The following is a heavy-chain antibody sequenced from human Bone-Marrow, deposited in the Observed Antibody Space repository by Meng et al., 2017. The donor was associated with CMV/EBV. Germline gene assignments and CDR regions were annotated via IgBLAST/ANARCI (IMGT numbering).Heavy chain of an antibody. J-gene: IGHJ4*02. CDR1: GFTFSGYW. V-gene: IGHV3-7*01. CDR3: ARGRGSYCFDY. Sequence: GESLKISCGASGFTFSGYWMSWVGQAPGKGLEWVANIKQDGSEKYYVDSVKGRFTISRDNPKNSLYLQMNSLRAEDTAVYYCARGRGSYCFDYWGQGTLVTVSS. CDR2: IKQDGSEK. D-gene: IGHD1-26*01.